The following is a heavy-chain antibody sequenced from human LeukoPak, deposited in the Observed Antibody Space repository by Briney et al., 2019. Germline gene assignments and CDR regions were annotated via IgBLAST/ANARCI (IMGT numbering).Heavy chain of an antibody. CDR2: IRFDGSNK. CDR1: GFNFSTYG. D-gene: IGHD5-24*01. Sequence: GGSLILSCAASGFNFSTYGMHWVRQAPGKGLEWVAFIRFDGSNKYHVDSVKGRFTISRDNSKNMLYLHMNSPRVEHTAVYFCGSIDRWGQGTLVTVSS. J-gene: IGHJ5*02. CDR3: GSIDR. V-gene: IGHV3-30*02.